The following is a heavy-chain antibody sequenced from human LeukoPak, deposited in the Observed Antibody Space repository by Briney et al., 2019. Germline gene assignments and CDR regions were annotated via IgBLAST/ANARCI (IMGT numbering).Heavy chain of an antibody. CDR3: AKLPLAAAGGGLFAY. J-gene: IGHJ4*02. V-gene: IGHV3-23*01. CDR1: GFTLSSYA. Sequence: GGSRTLSCVPAGFTLSSYAMSWVRHAPERGLEWVSAISAIVGSAYYADSVKGRFSLSRDNSKKTLCIRMNCVRAARPAVNYCAKLPLAAAGGGLFAYWGQGTLVSVSS. CDR2: ISAIVGSA. D-gene: IGHD6-13*01.